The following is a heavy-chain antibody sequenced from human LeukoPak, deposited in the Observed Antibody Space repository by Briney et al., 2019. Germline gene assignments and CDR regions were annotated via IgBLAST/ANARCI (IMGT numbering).Heavy chain of an antibody. CDR3: ARLYCSSTSCYWLGWFDP. J-gene: IGHJ5*02. D-gene: IGHD2-2*01. Sequence: PSETLSLTCTVSGGSISSSSYYWGSIRQPPGKWLEWIGNIYYSGGTYSNPSLNGRVTISVDTSKNQFSLNLSSVTAADTAVYYCARLYCSSTSCYWLGWFDPWGQGTLVTVSS. V-gene: IGHV4-39*01. CDR1: GGSISSSSYY. CDR2: IYYSGGT.